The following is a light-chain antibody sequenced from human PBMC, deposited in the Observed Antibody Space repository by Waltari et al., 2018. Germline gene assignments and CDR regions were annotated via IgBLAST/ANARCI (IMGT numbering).Light chain of an antibody. J-gene: IGLJ2*01. Sequence: SYEVIQPPSVSVSPGQTATITCSGDKLGGRPTSWYQQRPGPSPVLLIYQSSRRSSGVPERFSGSHSGNTATLTISGTQTVDEADYYCQAWDRDGAVFGDGTKLTVL. CDR2: QSS. V-gene: IGLV3-1*01. CDR3: QAWDRDGAV. CDR1: KLGGRP.